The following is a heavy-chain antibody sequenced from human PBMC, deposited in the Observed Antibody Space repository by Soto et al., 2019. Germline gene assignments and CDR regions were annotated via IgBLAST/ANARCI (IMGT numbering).Heavy chain of an antibody. CDR1: GFTFSSYA. CDR2: ISGSGGST. CDR3: AKAGYSGSYYVGAFDI. D-gene: IGHD1-26*01. J-gene: IGHJ3*02. V-gene: IGHV3-23*01. Sequence: GSLRLSCAASGFTFSSYAMSWVRQAPGKGLEWVSAISGSGGSTHYADSVKGRFTISRDNSKNTLYLQMNSLRAEDTAVYYCAKAGYSGSYYVGAFDIWGQGTMVTVSS.